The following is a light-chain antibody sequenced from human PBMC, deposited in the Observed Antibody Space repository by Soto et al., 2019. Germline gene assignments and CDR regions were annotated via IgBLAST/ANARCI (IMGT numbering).Light chain of an antibody. CDR2: GAS. CDR1: QSVSSN. Sequence: EIVMTQSPATLSVSPGERATLSCRASQSVSSNLAWYQQKPGQAPRLLIYGASTRATGIPARFSGSGSGAEFTLSISSLQSEDFAVYYWQQYNNWRSVRFTFGPGTKVDIK. J-gene: IGKJ3*01. V-gene: IGKV3-15*01. CDR3: QQYNNWRSVRFT.